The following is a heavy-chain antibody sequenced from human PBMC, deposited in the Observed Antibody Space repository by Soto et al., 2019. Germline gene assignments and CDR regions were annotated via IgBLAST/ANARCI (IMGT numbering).Heavy chain of an antibody. J-gene: IGHJ4*02. V-gene: IGHV4-39*01. CDR1: TDSSSFTNSY. D-gene: IGHD3-9*01. CDR2: SSYNGGT. CDR3: ARHRIEVDWRGFDF. Sequence: SETLSLTCTVSTDSSSFTNSYWGWIRQPPGKGLQWIGSSSYNGGTFYNPSLQGRVVISFDTSKKQSSLQVTSVTAADTAVYFCARHRIEVDWRGFDFWGQGSPVTVSS.